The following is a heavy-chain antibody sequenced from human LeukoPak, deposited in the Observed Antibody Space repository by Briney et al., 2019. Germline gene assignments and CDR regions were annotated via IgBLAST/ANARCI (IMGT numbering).Heavy chain of an antibody. J-gene: IGHJ6*03. D-gene: IGHD3-9*01. CDR3: ARQGTTYYDILTGYQPYYYYYMDV. Sequence: ASVKVSCKASGYTFTSYGISWVRQAPGQGLEWMGWISAYNGDTNYAQKLQGRVTMTTDTSTSTAYMELRSLRSDDTAVYYCARQGTTYYDILTGYQPYYYYYMDVWGKGTTVTISS. V-gene: IGHV1-18*01. CDR2: ISAYNGDT. CDR1: GYTFTSYG.